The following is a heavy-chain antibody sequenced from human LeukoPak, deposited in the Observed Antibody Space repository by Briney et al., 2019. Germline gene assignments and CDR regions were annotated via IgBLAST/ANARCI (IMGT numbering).Heavy chain of an antibody. V-gene: IGHV5-51*01. CDR3: ARHITSASSGYYFDY. D-gene: IGHD3-22*01. J-gene: IGHJ4*02. CDR1: GYSFTSYW. CDR2: IYPGDSDT. Sequence: PGESLKISCKGSGYSFTSYWIGWVRQMPGKGLEWMGIIYPGDSDTSYSPSFQGQVTISADKSISTAYLQWSSLKASDTAMYYCARHITSASSGYYFDYWGQGTLVTVSS.